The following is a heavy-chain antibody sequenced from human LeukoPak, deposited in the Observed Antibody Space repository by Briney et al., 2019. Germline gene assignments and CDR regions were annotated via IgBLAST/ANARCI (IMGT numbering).Heavy chain of an antibody. V-gene: IGHV4-39*01. CDR1: GGSISSSSYY. D-gene: IGHD3-3*01. CDR3: ARHGGRITIFGVVTGAFDI. J-gene: IGHJ3*02. Sequence: SETLSLTCTVSGGSISSSSYYWGWIRQPPGKGLEWIGSIYYSGSTYYNPSLKSRVTISVDTSKNQFSLKLSSVTAADTAVYYCARHGGRITIFGVVTGAFDIWGQGTMVTVSS. CDR2: IYYSGST.